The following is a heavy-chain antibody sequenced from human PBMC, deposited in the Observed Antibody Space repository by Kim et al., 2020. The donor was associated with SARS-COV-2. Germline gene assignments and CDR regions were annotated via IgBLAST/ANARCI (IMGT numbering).Heavy chain of an antibody. V-gene: IGHV3-11*04. CDR3: ARDRGIHRYYYGMDV. J-gene: IGHJ6*02. D-gene: IGHD5-18*01. Sequence: DSVKGRLTIARDNAKNSLYLQMNSLRAEDTAVYYCARDRGIHRYYYGMDVWGQGTTVTVSS.